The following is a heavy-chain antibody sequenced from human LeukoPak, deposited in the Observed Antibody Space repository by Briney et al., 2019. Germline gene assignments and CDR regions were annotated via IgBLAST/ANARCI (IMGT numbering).Heavy chain of an antibody. CDR3: ARGSSGYSGYEPVYYYYGVDV. J-gene: IGHJ6*02. V-gene: IGHV4-34*01. CDR1: VGSFSGYY. CDR2: INHSGST. D-gene: IGHD5-12*01. Sequence: SESLSLTCAVHVGSFSGYYRSGIRQRPGKGLEWIGEINHSGSTNYNPSLKSRVTISVDTSKIQFSMKLSYVTVADQAVYYCARGSSGYSGYEPVYYYYGVDVWGQGTTVTVSS.